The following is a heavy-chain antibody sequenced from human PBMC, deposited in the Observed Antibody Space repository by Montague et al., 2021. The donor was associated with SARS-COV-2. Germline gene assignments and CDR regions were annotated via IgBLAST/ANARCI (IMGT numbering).Heavy chain of an antibody. CDR3: AGHPLKYITIFGVITSYGMDG. V-gene: IGHV4-39*01. CDR2: IFSSRST. J-gene: IGHJ6*02. Sequence: SETLSLTCTVDRHWFRSTKAYLGWVRHPPRDTLKWRVAIFSSRSTYYNPSLKSRVTISVDTSKNQFSLKLSSVTAADTAVYFCAGHPLKYITIFGVITSYGMDGWGQGTTVTVSS. D-gene: IGHD3-3*01. CDR1: RHWFRSTKAY.